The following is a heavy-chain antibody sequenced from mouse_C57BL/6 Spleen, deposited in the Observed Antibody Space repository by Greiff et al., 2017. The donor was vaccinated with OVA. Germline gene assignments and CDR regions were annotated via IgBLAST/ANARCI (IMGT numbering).Heavy chain of an antibody. J-gene: IGHJ1*03. CDR1: GFTFSNYW. V-gene: IGHV6-3*01. D-gene: IGHD1-1*01. CDR2: IRLKSDNYAT. Sequence: EVKVEESGGGLVQPGGSMKLSCVASGFTFSNYWMNWVRQSPEKGLEWVAQIRLKSDNYATHYAESVKGRFTISRDDSKSSVYLQMNNLRAEDTGIYYCTATVDSCFDVWGTGTTVTVSS. CDR3: TATVDSCFDV.